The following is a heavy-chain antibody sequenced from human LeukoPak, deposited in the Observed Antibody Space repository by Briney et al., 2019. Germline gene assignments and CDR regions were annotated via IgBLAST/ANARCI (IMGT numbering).Heavy chain of an antibody. CDR3: ARDRCSSTSCYSGYYYGMDV. Sequence: GGSLRLSCAASGFTFSSYEMNWVRQAPGKGLEWVSYISSSGSTIYYADSVKGRFTISRDNAKNSLYLQMNSLRAEDTAVYYCARDRCSSTSCYSGYYYGMDVWGQGTLVTVSS. CDR1: GFTFSSYE. V-gene: IGHV3-48*03. J-gene: IGHJ6*02. CDR2: ISSSGSTI. D-gene: IGHD2-2*01.